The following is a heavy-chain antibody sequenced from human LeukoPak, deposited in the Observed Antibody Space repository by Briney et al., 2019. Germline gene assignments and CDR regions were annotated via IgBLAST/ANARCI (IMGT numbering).Heavy chain of an antibody. D-gene: IGHD3-10*01. J-gene: IGHJ6*03. Sequence: SETLSLTCTVSGGSISSYYWSWIRQPPGKGLEWIGYIYYSGSTNYNPSLKSRVTISVDTSKNQFSLKLSSVTAADTAVYYCARDSGGYYMDVWGKGPRSPSP. CDR1: GGSISSYY. V-gene: IGHV4-59*01. CDR3: ARDSGGYYMDV. CDR2: IYYSGST.